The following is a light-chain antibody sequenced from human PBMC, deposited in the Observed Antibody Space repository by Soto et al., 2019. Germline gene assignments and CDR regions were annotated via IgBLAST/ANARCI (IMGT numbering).Light chain of an antibody. CDR2: GAS. Sequence: EIVLTQSPGTLSLSPGERATLSCRASQSVSSSYLAWYQQKPGQAPRLLIYGASSRATGIPDRFSGSGSGTGFTLTLRLLEPVDFALYYCQQYGSSPRTFGQGTKVEIK. CDR3: QQYGSSPRT. J-gene: IGKJ1*01. V-gene: IGKV3-20*01. CDR1: QSVSSSY.